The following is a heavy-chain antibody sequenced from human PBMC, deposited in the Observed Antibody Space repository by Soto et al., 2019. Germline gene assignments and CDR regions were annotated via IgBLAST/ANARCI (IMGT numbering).Heavy chain of an antibody. D-gene: IGHD6-13*01. V-gene: IGHV3-30-3*01. CDR1: GFTFSSHA. CDR2: ISYDGSNK. Sequence: QVQLVESGGGAVQPGRSLRLSCAASGFTFSSHAMHWVRQAPGKGLECVAIISYDGSNKYYGDSVRGRLTISRDNSKNTIYLQMNSLRAEDTAVSYCAREQTGITTTGGGRIDYWGQGTLVTVSS. J-gene: IGHJ4*02. CDR3: AREQTGITTTGGGRIDY.